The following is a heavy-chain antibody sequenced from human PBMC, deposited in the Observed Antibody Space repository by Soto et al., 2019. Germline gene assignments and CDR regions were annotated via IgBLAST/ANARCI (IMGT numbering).Heavy chain of an antibody. J-gene: IGHJ6*03. Sequence: QVQLQESGPGLVKPSETLSLTCTVSGVSGASTDSHYWSWIRQPPGKGLEWIGHINDSGNANYNPPLKNRVTVSAGTSKTHFSLRLSSVTAADTAVYYCARTYFDFWGGSYYYYMDVWGKGTTVTVSS. CDR1: GVSGASTDSHY. CDR2: INDSGNA. V-gene: IGHV4-61*03. D-gene: IGHD3-3*01. CDR3: ARTYFDFWGGSYYYYMDV.